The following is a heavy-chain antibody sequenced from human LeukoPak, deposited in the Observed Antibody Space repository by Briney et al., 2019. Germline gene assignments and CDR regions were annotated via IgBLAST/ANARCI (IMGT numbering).Heavy chain of an antibody. J-gene: IGHJ4*02. CDR1: GYTFTSYG. Sequence: ASVKVSCKASGYTFTSYGISWVRQAPGQGLEWMGWISAYNDTNYAQRLQGRVTMTTDTSTSTAYMELRSLRSDDTAVYYCARGQSGYSGYDSSDYWGQGTLVTVSS. CDR2: ISAYNDT. D-gene: IGHD5-12*01. V-gene: IGHV1-18*01. CDR3: ARGQSGYSGYDSSDY.